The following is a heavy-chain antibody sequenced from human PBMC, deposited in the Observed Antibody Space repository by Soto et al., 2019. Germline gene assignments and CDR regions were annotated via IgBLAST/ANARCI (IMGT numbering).Heavy chain of an antibody. CDR1: GGAYSVYY. Sequence: SETLSLTFALYGGAYSVYYWRRIRQPPGKGLEWIGEINHSGSTNYNPSLKSRVTISVDTSKNQFSLKLSSVTAADTAVYYCARGRIRVRGVIITRDYYYMDVWGKGTTVT. D-gene: IGHD3-10*01. J-gene: IGHJ6*03. V-gene: IGHV4-34*01. CDR3: ARGRIRVRGVIITRDYYYMDV. CDR2: INHSGST.